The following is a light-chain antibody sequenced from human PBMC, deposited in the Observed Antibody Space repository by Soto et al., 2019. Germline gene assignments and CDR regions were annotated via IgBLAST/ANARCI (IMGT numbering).Light chain of an antibody. J-gene: IGKJ4*01. CDR2: LGS. CDR3: MQALQTLLT. Sequence: DIVMPQSPLSLPVTPGETASISCRSSQSLLHSNGYYYLDWYLQKPGQSPQLLIYLGSNRASGVPDRFSGSGSGTDFTLKISRVEAEDVGVYYCMQALQTLLTFGGGTKVESK. CDR1: QSLLHSNGYYY. V-gene: IGKV2-28*01.